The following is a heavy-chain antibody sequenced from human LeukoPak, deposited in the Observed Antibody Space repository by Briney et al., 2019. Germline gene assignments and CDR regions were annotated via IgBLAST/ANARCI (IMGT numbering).Heavy chain of an antibody. CDR2: IYGNGAGT. V-gene: IGHV3-64*01. Sequence: GGSLRLSCAASGFTVSSNYMSWVRQAPGQGLEYVSGIYGNGAGTNYANSVKGRFTISRDNSKNTLYLQMGSLTAEDMAVYYCARDSVSSGWSDFDYWGQGTLVTVSS. CDR3: ARDSVSSGWSDFDY. CDR1: GFTVSSNY. J-gene: IGHJ4*02. D-gene: IGHD6-19*01.